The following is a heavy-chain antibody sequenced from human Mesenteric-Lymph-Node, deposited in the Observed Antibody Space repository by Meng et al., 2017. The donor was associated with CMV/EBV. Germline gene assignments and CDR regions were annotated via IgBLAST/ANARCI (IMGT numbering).Heavy chain of an antibody. Sequence: ASVKVSCKASGYTFTSYGISWVRQAPGQGLEWMGWISAYNGNTNYAQKLQGRVTMTTDTSTSTAYMELRSLRSDDTAIYYCGTAYSSSDVDFWGQGTLVTVSS. V-gene: IGHV1-18*01. D-gene: IGHD6-6*01. CDR3: GTAYSSSDVDF. J-gene: IGHJ4*02. CDR2: ISAYNGNT. CDR1: GYTFTSYG.